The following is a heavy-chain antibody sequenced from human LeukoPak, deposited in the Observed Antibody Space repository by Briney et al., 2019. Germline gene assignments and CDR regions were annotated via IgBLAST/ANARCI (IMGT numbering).Heavy chain of an antibody. V-gene: IGHV3-23*01. Sequence: GGSLRLSCAGSGFTFSTYGMSWVRQAPGKGLEWVSVISDTGGNTYYTDSVKGRFSVSRDNSKNTLYLQMNSLRAEDTAVYYCARVIGYCSGGSCYRYYGMDVWGQGTTVTVSS. CDR1: GFTFSTYG. CDR3: ARVIGYCSGGSCYRYYGMDV. J-gene: IGHJ6*02. CDR2: ISDTGGNT. D-gene: IGHD2-15*01.